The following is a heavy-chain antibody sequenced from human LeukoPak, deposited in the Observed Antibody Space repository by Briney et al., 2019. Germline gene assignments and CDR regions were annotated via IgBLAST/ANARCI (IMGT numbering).Heavy chain of an antibody. CDR3: ARELSSWFGELFPNWFDP. J-gene: IGHJ5*02. Sequence: SETLSLTCTVSGGSISSYYWSWIRQPPGKGLEWIGYIYYSGSTNYNPSLKSRVTISVDTSKNQFSLKPSSVTAADTAVYYCARELSSWFGELFPNWFDPWGQGTLVTVSS. V-gene: IGHV4-59*01. CDR2: IYYSGST. CDR1: GGSISSYY. D-gene: IGHD3-10*01.